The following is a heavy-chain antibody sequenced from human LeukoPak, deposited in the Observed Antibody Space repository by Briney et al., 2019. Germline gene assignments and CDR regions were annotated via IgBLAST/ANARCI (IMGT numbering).Heavy chain of an antibody. V-gene: IGHV1-2*02. D-gene: IGHD6-13*01. CDR3: ARKRIAAAGTSQWFDP. Sequence: ASVKVSCKASGYTFTGYYMHWVRQAPGQGLEWMGWINPNSGGTNYAQKFQGRVTMTRDTSISTAYMELSRLRSDDTAVYYCARKRIAAAGTSQWFDPWGQGTLVTVPS. CDR2: INPNSGGT. J-gene: IGHJ5*02. CDR1: GYTFTGYY.